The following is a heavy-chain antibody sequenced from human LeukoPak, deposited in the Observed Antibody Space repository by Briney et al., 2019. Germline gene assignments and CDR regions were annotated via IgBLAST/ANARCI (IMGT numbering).Heavy chain of an antibody. CDR3: VSDYCDSSGCYSVDY. J-gene: IGHJ4*01. CDR1: GFSLSTHGVG. V-gene: IGHV2-5*04. Sequence: SGPTLVKPTQTLTLTCTFSGFSLSTHGVGVGWIRQPPGKALEWLALIYWNEDKRYSTSLKSRLTITKDTSKNQVVLTMTNMDPVDTATYYCVSDYCDSSGCYSVDYWGHGALVTVSS. D-gene: IGHD3-22*01. CDR2: IYWNEDK.